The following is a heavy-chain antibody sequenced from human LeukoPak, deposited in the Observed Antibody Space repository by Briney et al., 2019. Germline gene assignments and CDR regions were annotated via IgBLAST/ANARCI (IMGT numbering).Heavy chain of an antibody. V-gene: IGHV1-46*01. CDR2: INPSGGNT. Sequence: GASVKLSCKASGYIFTSYYIHWVRQGPGQGLEWMGIINPSGGNTNYAQKFQGRDTMTRDTSTSTVYMELSSLRSGDTAVYYCARFAVHRRLAVAGQFGLDYWGQGTLVTVSS. CDR3: ARFAVHRRLAVAGQFGLDY. D-gene: IGHD6-19*01. CDR1: GYIFTSYY. J-gene: IGHJ4*02.